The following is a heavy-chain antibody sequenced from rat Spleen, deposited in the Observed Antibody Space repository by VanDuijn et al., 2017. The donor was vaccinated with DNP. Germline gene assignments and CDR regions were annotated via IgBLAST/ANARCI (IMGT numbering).Heavy chain of an antibody. V-gene: IGHV4-2*01. Sequence: EVKLVESGGGLVQPGKSLKLSCAASGFNFNDNWMGWVRQAPGKGLEWIGEINKESGTIIYSPSLKDKFTISRDNAQNTLYLQMDSLRSEDTATYYCARGLNYGGYIYSWYFDFWGPGTMVTVSS. CDR2: INKESGTI. J-gene: IGHJ1*01. CDR3: ARGLNYGGYIYSWYFDF. D-gene: IGHD1-11*01. CDR1: GFNFNDNW.